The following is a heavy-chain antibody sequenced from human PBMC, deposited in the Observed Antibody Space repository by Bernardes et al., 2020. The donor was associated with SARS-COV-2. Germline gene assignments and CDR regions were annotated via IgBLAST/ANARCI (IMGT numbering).Heavy chain of an antibody. CDR2: ISSDGSNT. Sequence: GGSLRLSCSASGFTFRSHAMQWVRQAPGKGPVYVSGISSDGSNTYYGDSVRGRFTTSRDNTRTSVFLQMESLRAEDTAVYYCARDVGGTDWRFGFDVWGPGTMVHVSS. CDR3: ARDVGGTDWRFGFDV. D-gene: IGHD3-9*01. CDR1: GFTFRSHA. J-gene: IGHJ3*01. V-gene: IGHV3-64*04.